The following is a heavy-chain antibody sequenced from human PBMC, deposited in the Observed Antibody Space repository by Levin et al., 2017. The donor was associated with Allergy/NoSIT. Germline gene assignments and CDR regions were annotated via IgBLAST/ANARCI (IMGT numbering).Heavy chain of an antibody. J-gene: IGHJ4*02. CDR3: AKESTRVRDFDY. Sequence: PGGSLRLSCAASGFTFSRNGMHWVRQAPGKGLEWVAYIAYDGSNKYYADSAKGRFTISRDNRRNTLYLQMNSLRPEDTAVYYCAKESTRVRDFDYWGQGALVTVSS. D-gene: IGHD3-10*01. CDR2: IAYDGSNK. V-gene: IGHV3-30*18. CDR1: GFTFSRNG.